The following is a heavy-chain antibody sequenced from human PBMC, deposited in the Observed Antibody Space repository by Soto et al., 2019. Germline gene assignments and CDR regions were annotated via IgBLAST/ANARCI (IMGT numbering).Heavy chain of an antibody. D-gene: IGHD3-22*01. CDR1: GGTFSSYA. V-gene: IGHV1-69*13. CDR3: ARVTDDEDSRGYYNTPSYGMEA. CDR2: IIPIFGTA. J-gene: IGHJ6*01. Sequence: SVKVSCKASGGTFSSYAISWVRQAPGQGLEWMGGIIPIFGTANYAQKFQGRVTITADESTSTAYMELSSLRSEDTAVYYCARVTDDEDSRGYYNTPSYGMEARGQGTTVTVPS.